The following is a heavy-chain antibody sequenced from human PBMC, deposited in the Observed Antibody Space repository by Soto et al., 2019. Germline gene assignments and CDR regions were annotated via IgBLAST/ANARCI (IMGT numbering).Heavy chain of an antibody. CDR3: ARDGDPRTEPTGVFDY. V-gene: IGHV4-4*07. CDR2: IYTSGST. Sequence: SETLSLTCTVSGGSISSYYWSWIRQPAGKGLEWIGRIYTSGSTNYNPSLKSRVTISVDTSKTQFSLKLSSVTAADTAVYYCARDGDPRTEPTGVFDYWAQGPLVTVSS. J-gene: IGHJ4*02. D-gene: IGHD1-7*01. CDR1: GGSISSYY.